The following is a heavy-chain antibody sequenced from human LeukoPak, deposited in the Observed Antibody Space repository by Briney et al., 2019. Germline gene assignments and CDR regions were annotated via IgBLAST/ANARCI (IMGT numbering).Heavy chain of an antibody. CDR3: ARETGYCSSTSCYQAYYFDY. V-gene: IGHV1-8*03. D-gene: IGHD2-2*01. CDR1: GYTFTSYD. J-gene: IGHJ4*02. Sequence: ASVKVSCKASGYTFTSYDINWVRQATGQGLEWMGWMNPNSGNTSYAQKFQGRVTITRNTSISTAYMELSSLRSEDTAVYYCARETGYCSSTSCYQAYYFDYWGQGTLVTVSS. CDR2: MNPNSGNT.